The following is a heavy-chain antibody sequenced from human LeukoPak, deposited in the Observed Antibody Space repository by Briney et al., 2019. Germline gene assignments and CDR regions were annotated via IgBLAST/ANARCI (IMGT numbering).Heavy chain of an antibody. CDR1: GFTFEDYG. CDR3: ARVLRYCSGGNCYSGGLGYMDV. D-gene: IGHD2-15*01. V-gene: IGHV3-20*04. Sequence: GGSLRLSCAASGFTFEDYGMNWVRQTPGKGLEWVSGINWNGGRTGYADSVKGRFTISRDNAKNSLFLQMNSLRAEDTAVYYCARVLRYCSGGNCYSGGLGYMDVWGKGTTVTISS. CDR2: INWNGGRT. J-gene: IGHJ6*03.